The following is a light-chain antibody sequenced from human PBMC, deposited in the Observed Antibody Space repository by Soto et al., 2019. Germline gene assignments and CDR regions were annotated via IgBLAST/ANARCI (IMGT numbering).Light chain of an antibody. Sequence: QSALTQPASVSGSPGQSITISCTGTSSDVGSYNLVSWYQQHPGKAPKLMIYEGSKRPSGVSNRFSGSESGNTASLTISGLQAEDEADYYCCSSAGSRTYVFGTGTKVTVL. CDR1: SSDVGSYNL. CDR2: EGS. J-gene: IGLJ1*01. CDR3: CSSAGSRTYV. V-gene: IGLV2-23*01.